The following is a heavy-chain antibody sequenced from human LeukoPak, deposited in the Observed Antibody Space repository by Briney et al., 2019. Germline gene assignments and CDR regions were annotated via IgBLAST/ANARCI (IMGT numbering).Heavy chain of an antibody. V-gene: IGHV3-11*01. Sequence: PGGSLRLSCAASGFTFSDHYMSWIRQAPGKGLECVSYISSGGSTTYYTDSVKGRFTISRDNGKNALYLQMNSLRAEDTAVYYCAREIAADRGFDSWGQGTLVTVSS. CDR2: ISSGGSTT. CDR1: GFTFSDHY. J-gene: IGHJ4*02. CDR3: AREIAADRGFDS. D-gene: IGHD6-6*01.